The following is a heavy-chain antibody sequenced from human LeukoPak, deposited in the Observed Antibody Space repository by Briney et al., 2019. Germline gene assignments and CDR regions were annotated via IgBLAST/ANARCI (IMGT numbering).Heavy chain of an antibody. D-gene: IGHD3-22*01. CDR3: ARDRYYYDSSGGRGLDY. Sequence: SETLSLTCTVSDDSITIYYWSWIRQPAGKGLEWIGRIHTSGSTNYNPSLKSRVTMSVDTSKNQFSLKLSSVTAADTAVYYCARDRYYYDSSGGRGLDYWGQGTLVTVSS. CDR1: DDSITIYY. J-gene: IGHJ4*02. CDR2: IHTSGST. V-gene: IGHV4-4*07.